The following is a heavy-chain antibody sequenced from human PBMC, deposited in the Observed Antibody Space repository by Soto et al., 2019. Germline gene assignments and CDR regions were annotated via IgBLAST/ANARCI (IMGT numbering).Heavy chain of an antibody. CDR1: GGSISSNSYY. V-gene: IGHV4-31*03. CDR3: ARAVYDFWSGNYYYYYMDV. J-gene: IGHJ6*03. D-gene: IGHD3-3*01. CDR2: IYYSGST. Sequence: PSETLSLTCTVSGGSISSNSYYWGWIRQPPGKGLEWIGYIYYSGSTYYNPSLKSRVTISVDTSKNQFSLKLSSVTAADTAVYYCARAVYDFWSGNYYYYYMDVWGKGTTVTVSS.